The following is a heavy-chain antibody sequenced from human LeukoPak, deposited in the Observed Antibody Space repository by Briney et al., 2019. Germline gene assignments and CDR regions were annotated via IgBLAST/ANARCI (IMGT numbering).Heavy chain of an antibody. V-gene: IGHV1-18*01. CDR2: ISAYNGKR. D-gene: IGHD1-1*01. Sequence: ASVKVSCMASGYTFTSYGISWVRQAPGQGREWMGWISAYNGKRNYAQKLQGRVTMTTDTSTSTAYMELRRLRSDDTAVYYCARVATGTTGHYAFDIWGQGTMVTVSS. J-gene: IGHJ3*02. CDR1: GYTFTSYG. CDR3: ARVATGTTGHYAFDI.